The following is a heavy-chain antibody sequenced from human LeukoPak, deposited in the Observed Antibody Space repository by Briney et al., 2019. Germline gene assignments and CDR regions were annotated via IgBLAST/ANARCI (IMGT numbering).Heavy chain of an antibody. CDR1: GFTFSSYA. V-gene: IGHV3-30*14. D-gene: IGHD6-19*01. J-gene: IGHJ5*02. CDR2: ISYDGSNE. Sequence: GGSLRLSCAASGFTFSSYAMSWVRQAPGKGLEWVAIISYDGSNEYYADSVKGRFTISRDNSKNTLYLQMNSLRAEDTAVYYCAREWSSGWDNWFDPWGQGTLVTVSS. CDR3: AREWSSGWDNWFDP.